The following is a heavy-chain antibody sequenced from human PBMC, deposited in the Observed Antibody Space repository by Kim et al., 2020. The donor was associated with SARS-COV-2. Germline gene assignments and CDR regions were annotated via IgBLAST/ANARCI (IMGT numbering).Heavy chain of an antibody. CDR2: INTNTGNP. CDR1: GYTFTSYA. J-gene: IGHJ4*02. D-gene: IGHD2-2*01. Sequence: ASVKVSCKASGYTFTSYAMNWVRQAPGQGLEWMGWINTNTGNPTYAQGFTGRFVFSLDTSVSTAYLQISSLKAEDTAVYYCARARSRGIVVVPAAIGYLGQGTLVTVSS. CDR3: ARARSRGIVVVPAAIGY. V-gene: IGHV7-4-1*02.